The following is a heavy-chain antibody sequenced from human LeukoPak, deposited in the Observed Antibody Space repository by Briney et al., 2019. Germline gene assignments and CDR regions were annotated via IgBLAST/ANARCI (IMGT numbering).Heavy chain of an antibody. CDR3: ARGQLVLDYYYGMDV. V-gene: IGHV3-66*01. D-gene: IGHD6-13*01. Sequence: GGSLRLSCAASGFTVSSNYMSWVRQAPGKGLEWVSVIYSGGSTYYADSVKGRFTISRDNSKNTLYLQMNSLRAEDTAVYYCARGQLVLDYYYGMDVWGQGTTVTVSS. CDR1: GFTVSSNY. J-gene: IGHJ6*02. CDR2: IYSGGST.